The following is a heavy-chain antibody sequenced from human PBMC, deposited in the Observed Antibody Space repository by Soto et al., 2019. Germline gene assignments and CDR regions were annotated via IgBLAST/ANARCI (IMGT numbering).Heavy chain of an antibody. CDR1: GFTFSSYS. V-gene: IGHV3-48*02. J-gene: IGHJ5*02. CDR2: ISSSSSTI. Sequence: EVQLVESGGGLVQPGGSLRLSCAASGFTFSSYSMHWVRQAPGKGLEWVSYISSSSSTIYYADSVKGRFTISRDNAKNSLYLQMNSRRDEDTAVYYCARDEDDYGDYVVEDWFDPWGQGTLVTVSS. CDR3: ARDEDDYGDYVVEDWFDP. D-gene: IGHD4-17*01.